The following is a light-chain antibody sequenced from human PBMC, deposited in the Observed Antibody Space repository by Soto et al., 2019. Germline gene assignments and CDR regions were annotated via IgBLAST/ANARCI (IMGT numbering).Light chain of an antibody. J-gene: IGLJ3*02. V-gene: IGLV1-40*01. CDR2: GNS. CDR1: SSNIGAGYD. CDR3: QSYDSITGVWV. Sequence: QSVLTQPPSVSGAPGQRVTISCTGSSSNIGAGYDVHWYQQLPGTAPKLLIYGNSNRPSGVPDRFSGSKSGTSASLAITGLQAEDEADYYCQSYDSITGVWVFGGGTKLTVL.